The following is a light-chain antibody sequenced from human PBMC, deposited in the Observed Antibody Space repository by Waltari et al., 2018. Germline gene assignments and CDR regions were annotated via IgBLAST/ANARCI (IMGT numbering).Light chain of an antibody. J-gene: IGKJ4*02. V-gene: IGKV4-1*01. Sequence: DIVMTQSPDSLAVFLGERATINCKSSQRVLYSSNHKNYLAWYQQKPGQPPKLLIYWASTRESWVPDRFSGSEYGTDFTLTISSLQAEDVAVYYCQQYYSTPPTFGGGTKVEIK. CDR1: QRVLYSSNHKNY. CDR3: QQYYSTPPT. CDR2: WAS.